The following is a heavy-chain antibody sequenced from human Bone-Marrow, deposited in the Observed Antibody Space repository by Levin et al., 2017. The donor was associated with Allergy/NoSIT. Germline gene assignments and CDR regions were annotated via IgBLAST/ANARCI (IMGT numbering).Heavy chain of an antibody. V-gene: IGHV3-66*01. D-gene: IGHD1-1*01. J-gene: IGHJ4*02. CDR1: GFTVRSNH. Sequence: AGGSLRLSCTASGFTVRSNHINWVRQAPGKGLEWVSVLYSGGSTVYADSVKARFTISGDNSKNTVYLQMNSLTVEDTAVYYCARDRSDDPSYFDYWGQGTLVTVSS. CDR3: ARDRSDDPSYFDY. CDR2: LYSGGST.